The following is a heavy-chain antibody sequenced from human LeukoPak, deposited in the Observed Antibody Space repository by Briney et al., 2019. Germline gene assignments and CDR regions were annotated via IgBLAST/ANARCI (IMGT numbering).Heavy chain of an antibody. Sequence: ASVTVSCKASGYTFNNFFISGVRQAPGQGLEWVGWISPHSHTTHYAEKFQGRVTMTTDTSTTTVYMELRSLRSDDTAVYFCARGQTMYYWGQGTPVTVSS. CDR2: ISPHSHTT. D-gene: IGHD3-10*02. V-gene: IGHV1-18*01. CDR1: GYTFNNFF. CDR3: ARGQTMYY. J-gene: IGHJ4*02.